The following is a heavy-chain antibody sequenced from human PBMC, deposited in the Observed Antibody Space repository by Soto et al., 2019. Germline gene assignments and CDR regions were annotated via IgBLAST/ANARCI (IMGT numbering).Heavy chain of an antibody. CDR2: IGSVGGDT. D-gene: IGHD1-20*01. V-gene: IGHV3-23*01. CDR1: GFTFYSYA. CDR3: VKDRMAYNSVWDLFDI. Sequence: PGGSLRLSCAASGFTFYSYAMSWVRQAPGKGLEWVSTIGSVGGDTYYADSVKGRFTISRDDSKNTLLLQMNSLRAEDTAVYYCVKDRMAYNSVWDLFDIWGQGTMVTVSS. J-gene: IGHJ3*02.